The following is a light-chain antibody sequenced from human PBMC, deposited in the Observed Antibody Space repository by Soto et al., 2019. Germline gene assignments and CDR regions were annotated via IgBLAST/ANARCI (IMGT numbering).Light chain of an antibody. CDR3: SSYRSSNTYV. CDR1: SSDVGGYNY. V-gene: IGLV2-14*01. CDR2: EVN. Sequence: QSALTQPASVSGSPGQSITISCTGTSSDVGGYNYVSWYQQHPGKAPKLMIYEVNDRPSGVSNRFSGSKSGNTASLTISGLQAEDEADYYCSSYRSSNTYVFGTGTKLTVL. J-gene: IGLJ1*01.